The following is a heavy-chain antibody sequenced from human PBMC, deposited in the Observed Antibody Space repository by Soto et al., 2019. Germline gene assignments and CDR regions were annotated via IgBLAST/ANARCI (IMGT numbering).Heavy chain of an antibody. CDR3: ARVTASGEYASADFQD. D-gene: IGHD4-17*01. Sequence: EVQLVESGGGLVQPGGSLRLSCAASGFMFSSYSMNWVRQPPGKGLEWVSYISSSGNRIQYADSAEGRFTISRDNAKRSLYLQMNSLRDEDTAMYYCARVTASGEYASADFQDWGQGTLVAASS. J-gene: IGHJ1*01. V-gene: IGHV3-48*02. CDR1: GFMFSSYS. CDR2: ISSSGNRI.